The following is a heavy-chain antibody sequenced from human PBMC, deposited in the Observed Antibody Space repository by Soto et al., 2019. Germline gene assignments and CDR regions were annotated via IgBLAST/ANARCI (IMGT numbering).Heavy chain of an antibody. CDR2: IYYSVDT. V-gene: IGHV4-31*03. CDR3: ARDLQRYCSSTSCSYYGMDV. Sequence: PSETLSLTCTVSGVSISSGGYYWNWIRQHPEKGLEWIGYIYYSVDTYYSPSLKSRATISIDTSKNQFSLKLNSVTAADTGVYYCARDLQRYCSSTSCSYYGMDVWGQGTTVTVSS. D-gene: IGHD2-2*01. J-gene: IGHJ6*02. CDR1: GVSISSGGYY.